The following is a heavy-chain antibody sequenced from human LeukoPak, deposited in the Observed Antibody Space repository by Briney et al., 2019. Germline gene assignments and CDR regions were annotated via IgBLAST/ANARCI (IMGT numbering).Heavy chain of an antibody. Sequence: GGCLRLSCAVSGFTFSSYWMSWVRQAPGKGLESVANIKQDGSEKYYVDSVEGGCTSSRDNAKNSLYLQRNSLRAEDTAVYYCARIAVAAFDYWGQGTLVTVCS. V-gene: IGHV3-7*01. CDR3: ARIAVAAFDY. CDR2: IKQDGSEK. D-gene: IGHD6-19*01. CDR1: GFTFSSYW. J-gene: IGHJ4*02.